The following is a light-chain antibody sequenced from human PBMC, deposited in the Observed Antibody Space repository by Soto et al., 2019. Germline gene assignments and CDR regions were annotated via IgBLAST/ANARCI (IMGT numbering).Light chain of an antibody. CDR2: GAS. CDR1: QSVSSSY. V-gene: IGKV3-20*01. CDR3: QQYGSSLFT. Sequence: EIVLTQSPGTLSLSPGERATLSCRASQSVSSSYLAWYQQKPGQAPRLLIYGASSRATGIPARFSGSGSGTDFTLTISRLEPEDFAVYYCQQYGSSLFTFGPGTQVDIK. J-gene: IGKJ3*01.